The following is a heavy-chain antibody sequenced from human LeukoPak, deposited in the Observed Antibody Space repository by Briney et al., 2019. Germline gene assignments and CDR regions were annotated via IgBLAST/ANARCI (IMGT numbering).Heavy chain of an antibody. Sequence: SVKVSCKASGGTFSSYAISWVRQAPGQGLKWMGRIIPIFGTANYAQKFQGRVTITTDESTSTAYMELSSLRSEDTAVYYCARDRGIQLWSETFDYWGQGTLVTVSS. J-gene: IGHJ4*02. V-gene: IGHV1-69*05. CDR2: IIPIFGTA. D-gene: IGHD5-18*01. CDR3: ARDRGIQLWSETFDY. CDR1: GGTFSSYA.